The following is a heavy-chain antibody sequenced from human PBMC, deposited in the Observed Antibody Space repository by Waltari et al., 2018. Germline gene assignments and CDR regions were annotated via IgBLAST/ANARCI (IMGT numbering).Heavy chain of an antibody. J-gene: IGHJ6*03. CDR2: IYYSGST. CDR3: ARSVLRYFDWLSPWYYYMDV. CDR1: GGSISSYY. D-gene: IGHD3-9*01. Sequence: QVQLQESGPGLVKPSETLSLTCTVSGGSISSYYWSWIRQPPGKGLEWIGYIYYSGSTNYNPSLKSRVTISVDTSKNQFSLKLSSVTAADTAVYYCARSVLRYFDWLSPWYYYMDVWGKGTTVTVSS. V-gene: IGHV4-59*01.